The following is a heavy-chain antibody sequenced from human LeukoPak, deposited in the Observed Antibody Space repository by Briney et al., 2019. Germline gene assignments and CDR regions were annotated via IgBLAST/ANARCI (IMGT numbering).Heavy chain of an antibody. V-gene: IGHV1-46*01. CDR1: GYTFTSYY. D-gene: IGHD6-13*01. Sequence: ASVKVSCKASGYTFTSYYMHWVRQAPGQGLEWMGIINPSGGSTSYAQKFQGRVTMTRDTSTSTVYMELSSLRSEDTAVYYCAREPIAAAVPPPFDPWGQGTLVTVSS. CDR2: INPSGGST. CDR3: AREPIAAAVPPPFDP. J-gene: IGHJ5*02.